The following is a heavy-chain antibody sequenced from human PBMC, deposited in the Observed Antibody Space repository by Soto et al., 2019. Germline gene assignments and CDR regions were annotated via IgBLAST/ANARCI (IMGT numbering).Heavy chain of an antibody. V-gene: IGHV3-11*01. CDR3: ARDLAAAAFDI. CDR1: GFTFSDCY. Sequence: GGSLRLSCAASGFTFSDCYMSWIRQAPGKGLEWVSYISSSGGTIYYADSVKGRFTISRDNAKNSLYLQMNSLRAEDTAVYYCARDLAAAAFDIWGQGTMVTVSS. D-gene: IGHD6-13*01. CDR2: ISSSGGTI. J-gene: IGHJ3*02.